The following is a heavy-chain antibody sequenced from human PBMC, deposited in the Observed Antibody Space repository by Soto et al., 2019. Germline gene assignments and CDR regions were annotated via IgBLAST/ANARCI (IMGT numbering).Heavy chain of an antibody. Sequence: QVQLVESGGGLVKPGGSLRLSCAASGFTFSDYYMSWIRQAPGKGLEWVSYISSSGSTIYYADSVKGRSTISRDNAKNSLYLQMNSLRAEDTAVYYCAREPPYLYDYIWGTYPDYWGQGTLVTVSS. CDR3: AREPPYLYDYIWGTYPDY. D-gene: IGHD3-16*01. CDR2: ISSSGSTI. J-gene: IGHJ4*02. CDR1: GFTFSDYY. V-gene: IGHV3-11*01.